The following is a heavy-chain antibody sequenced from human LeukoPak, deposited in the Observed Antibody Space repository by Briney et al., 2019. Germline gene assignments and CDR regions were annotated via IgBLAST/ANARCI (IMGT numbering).Heavy chain of an antibody. CDR2: ISSGGIYI. D-gene: IGHD3-9*01. CDR1: GFTFSGYS. V-gene: IGHV3-21*01. Sequence: GGSLRLSCAASGFTFSGYSMNWVRQAPGKGLEWVSSISSGGIYIYYADSVKGRFTISRDNAKNSLFLRMNSLRAEDTAVYYCASLEYYDILTGDNWFDPWGQGTLVTVSS. J-gene: IGHJ5*02. CDR3: ASLEYYDILTGDNWFDP.